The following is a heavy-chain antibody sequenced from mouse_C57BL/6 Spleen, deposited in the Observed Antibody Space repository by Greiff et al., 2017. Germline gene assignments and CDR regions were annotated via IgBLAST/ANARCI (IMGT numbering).Heavy chain of an antibody. CDR1: GFSLSTFGMG. CDR2: IWWDDDK. CDR3: ARKARGCDNDAMDY. Sequence: QVTLKVSGPGILQPSQTLSLSCSFSGFSLSTFGMGVGWIRQPSGKGLEWLAHIWWDDDKYYNPALKSRRTISKDTSKNQVFLKIANVDTADTATDYCARKARGCDNDAMDYWGQGTSVTVSS. V-gene: IGHV8-8*01. J-gene: IGHJ4*01.